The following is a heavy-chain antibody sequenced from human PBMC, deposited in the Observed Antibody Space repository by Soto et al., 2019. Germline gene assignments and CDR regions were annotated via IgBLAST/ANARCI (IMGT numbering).Heavy chain of an antibody. J-gene: IGHJ5*02. V-gene: IGHV1-69*13. Sequence: SVKVSCKASGGIFSNYGFSWVRQAPGQGLEWMGGIIPLFGKPSYAQKFQGRLIISADASTNRAYLDLYSLTTEDAGIYYCALFESDDDVWGSFRSWGQGTPVTSPQ. CDR2: IIPLFGKP. CDR1: GGIFSNYG. CDR3: ALFESDDDVWGSFRS. D-gene: IGHD3-16*01.